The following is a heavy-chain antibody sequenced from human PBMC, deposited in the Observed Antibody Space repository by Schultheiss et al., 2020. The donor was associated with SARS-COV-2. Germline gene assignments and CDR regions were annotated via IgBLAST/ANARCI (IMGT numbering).Heavy chain of an antibody. CDR2: ISYDGSNK. D-gene: IGHD5-12*01. CDR1: GFTFSSYA. Sequence: GGSLRLSCAASGFTFSSYAMHWVRQAPGKGLEWVAVISYDGSNKYYADSVKGRFTISRDNSKSTVHLQMNSLKAEDTAVYYCAKTLYSGPREFYYYALDVWGQGTTVTVSS. V-gene: IGHV3-30-3*02. CDR3: AKTLYSGPREFYYYALDV. J-gene: IGHJ6*02.